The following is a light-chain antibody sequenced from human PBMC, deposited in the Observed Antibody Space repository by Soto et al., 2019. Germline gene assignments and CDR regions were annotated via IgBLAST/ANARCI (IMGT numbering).Light chain of an antibody. CDR1: SSDVGGYKY. CDR2: EVS. CDR3: SSYRSGDIYV. Sequence: QSVLTQPASVSGSPGQSITISCTGTSSDVGGYKYVSWYQQHPGKAPKLLIYEVSNRPSGISNRFSASKSDNTASLTISGLRAEDEADYYCSSYRSGDIYVFGTGTKVTVL. V-gene: IGLV2-14*01. J-gene: IGLJ1*01.